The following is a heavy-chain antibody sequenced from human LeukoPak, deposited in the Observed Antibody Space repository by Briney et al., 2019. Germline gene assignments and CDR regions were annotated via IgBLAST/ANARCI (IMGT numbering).Heavy chain of an antibody. V-gene: IGHV1-8*03. J-gene: IGHJ4*02. CDR1: GDTFSSYD. CDR2: MNPISGIT. Sequence: GASVKVSCKASGDTFSSYDINWVRQATGQGLEWMGWMNPISGITGYEQMFQGRVTLTRDTSISTAYMELSSLTSEDTAVYYCVRLRDSADDYNRAFDYWGQGTLVTVSS. CDR3: VRLRDSADDYNRAFDY. D-gene: IGHD5-24*01.